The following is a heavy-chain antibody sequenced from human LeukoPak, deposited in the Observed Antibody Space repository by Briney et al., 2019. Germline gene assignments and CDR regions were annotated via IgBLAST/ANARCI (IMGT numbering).Heavy chain of an antibody. Sequence: ASVKVSCKAFGYTFTNYYMHWVRQAPGQGLEWMGIINPSGGSTSYAQKFQGRVTMTRDMSASTVYMELSSLRSEDTAVYYCARGDYYYMDVWGKGTTVTVSS. J-gene: IGHJ6*03. CDR2: INPSGGST. V-gene: IGHV1-46*01. CDR3: ARGDYYYMDV. CDR1: GYTFTNYY.